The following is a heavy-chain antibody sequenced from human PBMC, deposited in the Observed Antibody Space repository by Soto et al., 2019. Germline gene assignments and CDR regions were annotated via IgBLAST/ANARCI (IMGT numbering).Heavy chain of an antibody. Sequence: PGGSLRLSCAASGFTFSSYAMSWVRQAPGKGLEYVSAISSNGGSTYSAYSVKGRFTISRDNSKNTLYLQMGSVTAEDMAVYYCARDPYDSSGGAFDIWGQGTMVTVSS. V-gene: IGHV3-64*01. CDR2: ISSNGGST. D-gene: IGHD3-22*01. CDR3: ARDPYDSSGGAFDI. CDR1: GFTFSSYA. J-gene: IGHJ3*02.